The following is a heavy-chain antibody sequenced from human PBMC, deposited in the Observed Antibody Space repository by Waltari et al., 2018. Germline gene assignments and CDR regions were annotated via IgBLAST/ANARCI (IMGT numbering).Heavy chain of an antibody. Sequence: QVQLVQSGAEVKKPGSSVKVSCKASGGTFSSYAISWVRQAPGQGLEWMGGIIPILGIANYAQKFQGRVTITADESTSTAYMELSSLRSEDTAVYYCARGLRKESRWRGLEGYWGQGTLVTVSS. CDR1: GGTFSSYA. CDR3: ARGLRKESRWRGLEGY. V-gene: IGHV1-69*04. D-gene: IGHD2-15*01. J-gene: IGHJ4*02. CDR2: IIPILGIA.